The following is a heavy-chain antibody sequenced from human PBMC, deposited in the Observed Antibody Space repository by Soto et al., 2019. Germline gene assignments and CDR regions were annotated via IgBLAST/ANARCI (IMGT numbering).Heavy chain of an antibody. V-gene: IGHV4-39*01. J-gene: IGHJ6*03. Sequence: PSETLSLSCTVSGVSISSSSYYWGWIRQPPGKGLEWIGSIYYSGSTYYNPSLKSRVTISVDTSKNQFSLKLSSVTAADTAVYYCARRTEDIVVVPAAMRRLFGYYMDVWGKGTTVTVSS. CDR2: IYYSGST. CDR1: GVSISSSSYY. D-gene: IGHD2-2*01. CDR3: ARRTEDIVVVPAAMRRLFGYYMDV.